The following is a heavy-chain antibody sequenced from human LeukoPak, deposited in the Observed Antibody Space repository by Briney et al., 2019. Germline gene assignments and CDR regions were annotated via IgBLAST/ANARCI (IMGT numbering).Heavy chain of an antibody. CDR3: AKDLKVAGTDYFYGMDV. CDR1: GFTFINYA. Sequence: PGGSLRLSCAASGFTFINYAMTWVRQAPGKGREWVSTISGSGGSTYNADSVKGRFTISRDNSKNTLYLQMNSLRAEDTAVYYCAKDLKVAGTDYFYGMDVWGQGTTVTVSS. V-gene: IGHV3-23*01. J-gene: IGHJ6*02. D-gene: IGHD6-13*01. CDR2: ISGSGGST.